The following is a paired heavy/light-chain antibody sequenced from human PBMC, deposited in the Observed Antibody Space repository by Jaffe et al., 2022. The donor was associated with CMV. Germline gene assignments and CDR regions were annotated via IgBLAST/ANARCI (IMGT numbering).Heavy chain of an antibody. CDR3: FGSHGYDI. CDR2: IKNETYGRAT. CDR1: GFTFSKAW. D-gene: IGHD3-16*01. Sequence: EVQLVESGGGLVKPGGSLRLSCVGSGFTFSKAWMTWVRQAPGKGLEWVGRIKNETYGRATHYADSVKGRFTISRDDSQNTVYLQMNSLKTEDTAMYHCFGSHGYDIWGQGTMVTVSS. J-gene: IGHJ3*02. V-gene: IGHV3-15*01.
Light chain of an antibody. V-gene: IGLV3-10*01. Sequence: SYELSQPPSVSVSPGQTARITCSGDALPQKFAYWYQQKSGRAPALVIYEDTKRPSGIPERFSGSSSGTVATLTISGAQVDDEGDYYCYSTDSSGNLWVFGGGTKLTVL. CDR3: YSTDSSGNLWV. CDR1: ALPQKF. CDR2: EDT. J-gene: IGLJ3*02.